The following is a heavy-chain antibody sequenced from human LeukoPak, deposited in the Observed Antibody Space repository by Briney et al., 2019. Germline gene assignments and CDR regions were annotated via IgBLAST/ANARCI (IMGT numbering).Heavy chain of an antibody. D-gene: IGHD2-21*02. V-gene: IGHV3-30-3*01. Sequence: GRSLRLSCAASGFTFSTYATHWVRQAPGKGLEWVAVISYDGSNRYYADSVKGRFTISRDDSKNTLYLQVNSLRAEDTAVYYCARGETYCGGDCYSPHFDYWGQGTLVTVSS. CDR1: GFTFSTYA. CDR2: ISYDGSNR. J-gene: IGHJ4*02. CDR3: ARGETYCGGDCYSPHFDY.